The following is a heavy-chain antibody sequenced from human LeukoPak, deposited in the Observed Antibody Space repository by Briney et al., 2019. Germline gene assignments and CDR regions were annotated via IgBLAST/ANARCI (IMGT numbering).Heavy chain of an antibody. D-gene: IGHD4-17*01. CDR2: INHSGST. V-gene: IGHV4-34*01. J-gene: IGHJ4*02. CDR1: GESFSGYY. Sequence: SETLSLTCAVYGESFSGYYWSWIRQPPGKGLEWIGEINHSGSTNYNPSLKSRVTISVDTSKNQFSLKLSSVTAADTAVYYCARGKAVTPSPAFDYWGQGTLVTVSS. CDR3: ARGKAVTPSPAFDY.